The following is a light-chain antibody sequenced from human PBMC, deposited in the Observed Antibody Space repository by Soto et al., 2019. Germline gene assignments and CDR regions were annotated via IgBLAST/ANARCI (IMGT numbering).Light chain of an antibody. Sequence: DIQMTQSPSSLSASLGDRVTITCRASQAISNYVAWFQQKPGKAPKSLIFAASNLQSGVPSRFSASGSETYFTLTISGLQPEDFAVYYCQQYYSLPTFGGGTKVEVQ. J-gene: IGKJ4*01. V-gene: IGKV1-16*01. CDR1: QAISNY. CDR2: AAS. CDR3: QQYYSLPT.